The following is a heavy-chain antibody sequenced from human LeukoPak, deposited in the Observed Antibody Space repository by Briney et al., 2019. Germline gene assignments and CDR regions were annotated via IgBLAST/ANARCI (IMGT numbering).Heavy chain of an antibody. CDR3: AKVREVDIVVGVAARYYYFDY. CDR1: GFTFSIDA. Sequence: GGSLRLSCAASGFTFSIDAMGWARQAPGKGLEWDSSIRGSGVSTYYADSVKGRFSISRDNSKSTLYLQMNSVRAEDTGVYYCAKVREVDIVVGVAARYYYFDYWGQGTLVTVSS. D-gene: IGHD2-15*01. J-gene: IGHJ4*02. CDR2: IRGSGVST. V-gene: IGHV3-23*01.